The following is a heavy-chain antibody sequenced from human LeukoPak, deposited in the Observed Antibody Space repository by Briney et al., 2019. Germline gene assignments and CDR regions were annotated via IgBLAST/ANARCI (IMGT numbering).Heavy chain of an antibody. CDR3: ARGPLVRLPSSFDP. J-gene: IGHJ5*02. Sequence: GASVKLSCKASGYTFTSYDINWVRQATGQGLEWMGWMNPNSGNTGSAQRFQGRITMTRDTSISTAYMELSSLRSEDTAVYYCARGPLVRLPSSFDPWGQGTLVTVSS. V-gene: IGHV1-8*01. CDR1: GYTFTSYD. CDR2: MNPNSGNT. D-gene: IGHD3-16*02.